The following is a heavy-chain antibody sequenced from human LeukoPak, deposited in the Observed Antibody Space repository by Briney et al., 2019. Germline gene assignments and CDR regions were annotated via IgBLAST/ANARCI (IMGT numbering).Heavy chain of an antibody. D-gene: IGHD1-1*01. CDR2: ISGSGGST. CDR1: GFTFSSYA. J-gene: IGHJ4*02. V-gene: IGHV3-23*01. Sequence: LSGGSLRLSCAASGFTFSSYAMSWVRQAPGKGLEWVSAISGSGGSTYYADSVKGRFTISRDNSKNTLYLQMNSLRAEDTAVYYCARASRLEPYDYWGQGTLVTVSS. CDR3: ARASRLEPYDY.